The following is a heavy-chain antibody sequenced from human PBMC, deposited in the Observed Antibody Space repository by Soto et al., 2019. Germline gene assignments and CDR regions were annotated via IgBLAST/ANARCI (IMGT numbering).Heavy chain of an antibody. CDR2: IYNTGAS. D-gene: IGHD2-21*01. CDR1: GGSVTTYY. CDR3: ARDVSIGLDS. V-gene: IGHV4-59*02. J-gene: IGHJ5*01. Sequence: SETLSLTCTVSGGSVTTYYWSWIRQPPGKGLEWIAYIYNTGASSYNPSLKDRVTISIDTSKNQFSLKLTSLTAADTAVYYCARDVSIGLDSWGQGTLVTVSS.